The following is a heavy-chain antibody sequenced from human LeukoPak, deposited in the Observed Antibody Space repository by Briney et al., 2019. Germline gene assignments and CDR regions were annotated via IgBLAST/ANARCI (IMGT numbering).Heavy chain of an antibody. CDR2: INAGNGNT. CDR3: AKDSDSSSWYQVQKGWFDP. V-gene: IGHV1-3*01. D-gene: IGHD6-13*01. J-gene: IGHJ5*02. CDR1: GYTFTSYA. Sequence: GASVKVSCKASGYTFTSYAMHWVRQAPGQRLEWMGWINAGNGNTKYSQKFQGRVTITRDTSASTAYMELSSLRAEDTAVYYCAKDSDSSSWYQVQKGWFDPWGQGTLVTVSS.